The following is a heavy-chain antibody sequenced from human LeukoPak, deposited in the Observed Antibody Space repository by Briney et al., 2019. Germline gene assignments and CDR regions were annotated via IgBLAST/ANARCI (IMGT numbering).Heavy chain of an antibody. CDR3: ARTRYYYNSRSYGAPYYFDY. J-gene: IGHJ4*02. CDR1: GGSMSSGTYY. Sequence: SQTLSLTCTVSGGSMSSGTYYWSWIRQPAGKGLEWIGRVYNAGSNFNSGSNYNPSLKSRVTMSLDTSNNQFSLRLSSVTAADTAVYYCARTRYYYNSRSYGAPYYFDYWGQGTLVTVSS. D-gene: IGHD3-10*01. V-gene: IGHV4-61*02. CDR2: VYNAGS.